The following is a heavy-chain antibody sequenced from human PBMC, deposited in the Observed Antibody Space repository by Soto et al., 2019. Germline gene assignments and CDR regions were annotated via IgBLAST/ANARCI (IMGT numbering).Heavy chain of an antibody. CDR2: INPSGGST. J-gene: IGHJ4*02. V-gene: IGHV1-46*01. D-gene: IGHD3-22*01. CDR1: GYTFTSYY. CDR3: AREGDYYDSSGYNDAIFDY. Sequence: ASVKVSCKASGYTFTSYYMHWVRQAPGQGLEWMGIINPSGGSTSYAQKFQGRVTMTRDTSTSTVYMELSSLRSEDTAVYYCAREGDYYDSSGYNDAIFDYWGQGTLVTVSS.